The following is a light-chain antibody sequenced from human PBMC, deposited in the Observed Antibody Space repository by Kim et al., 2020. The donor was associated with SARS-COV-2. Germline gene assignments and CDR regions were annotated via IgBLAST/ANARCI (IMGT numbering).Light chain of an antibody. Sequence: SSELTQDPAVSVALGQTVTITCQGDSLRSYYATWYQQRPRQAPVLVIYGKNNRPSGIPDRFSGSSSGNTASLTISGAQAEDEADFYCQSRDSAGDVLFGGGTKLTVL. CDR3: QSRDSAGDVL. V-gene: IGLV3-19*01. CDR2: GKN. J-gene: IGLJ2*01. CDR1: SLRSYY.